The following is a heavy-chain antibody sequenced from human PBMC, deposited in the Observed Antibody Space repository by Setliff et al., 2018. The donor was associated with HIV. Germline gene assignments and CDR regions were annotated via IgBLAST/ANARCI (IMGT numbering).Heavy chain of an antibody. CDR3: ARERLQSHFFDY. J-gene: IGHJ4*02. CDR1: GGSITSYY. CDR2: IYYNGGT. Sequence: PSETLSLTCTVSGGSITSYYWSWIRQTPGKRLEYIGYIYYNGGTNYNPSLKSRVTISLDTSKNQFSLSLRSVTAADTAVYFCARERLQSHFFDYWGQGTLVTVSS. D-gene: IGHD2-15*01. V-gene: IGHV4-59*01.